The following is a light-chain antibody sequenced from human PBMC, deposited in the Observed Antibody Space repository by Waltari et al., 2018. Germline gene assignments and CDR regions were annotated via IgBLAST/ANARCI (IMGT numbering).Light chain of an antibody. CDR3: QQYGTSPPT. J-gene: IGKJ3*01. CDR2: GAS. V-gene: IGKV3-20*01. Sequence: EIVLTQSPGTLSLSPGERATLSCRASQSVTNNYLAWYQRKPGQAPRLLIYGASTRATGIPDRFSDSGSGTDFTLTISGLEPEDFAVFYCQQYGTSPPTFGPGTKVDIE. CDR1: QSVTNNY.